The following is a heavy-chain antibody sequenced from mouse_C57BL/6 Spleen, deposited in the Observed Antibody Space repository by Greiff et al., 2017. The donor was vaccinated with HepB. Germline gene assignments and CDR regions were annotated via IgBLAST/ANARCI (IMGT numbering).Heavy chain of an antibody. CDR3: ARRDYDGDYYAMDY. Sequence: QVQLKQSGAELVKPGASVKLSCKASGYTFTSYWMHWVKQRPGQGLEWIGMIHPNSGSTNYNEKFKSKATLTVDKSSSTAYMQLSSLTSEDSAVYYCARRDYDGDYYAMDYWGQGTSVTVSS. CDR1: GYTFTSYW. CDR2: IHPNSGST. V-gene: IGHV1-64*01. D-gene: IGHD2-4*01. J-gene: IGHJ4*01.